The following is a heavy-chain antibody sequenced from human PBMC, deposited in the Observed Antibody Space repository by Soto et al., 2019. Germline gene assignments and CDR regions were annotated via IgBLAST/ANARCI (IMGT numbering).Heavy chain of an antibody. Sequence: QVQLQESGPGLVKPSQTLSLTCTVYGGPISHADYYWTWIRQHPGKGLDWIGYIYYSGDTYLNPSLGIRVTMSVDPSKNQFTLNLKAVTAADTAVYYCARAMVRGVLGYWGQGTLVTVSS. CDR2: IYYSGDT. CDR3: ARAMVRGVLGY. V-gene: IGHV4-31*03. CDR1: GGPISHADYY. J-gene: IGHJ4*02. D-gene: IGHD3-10*01.